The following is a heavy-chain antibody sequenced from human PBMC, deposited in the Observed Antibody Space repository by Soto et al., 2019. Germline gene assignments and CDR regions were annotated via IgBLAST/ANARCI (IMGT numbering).Heavy chain of an antibody. D-gene: IGHD3-22*01. J-gene: IGHJ4*02. V-gene: IGHV1-69*08. CDR1: GGTFSSYT. CDR2: IIPILGIA. CDR3: ARDRYDSSGYYVDY. Sequence: QVQLVQSGAEVKKPGSSVKVSCKASGGTFSSYTISWVRQAPGQGLEWMGRIIPILGIANYAQKFQGRVTITADKSTSTAYMELSSLRSEDTAVYYCARDRYDSSGYYVDYCGQGTLVTVSS.